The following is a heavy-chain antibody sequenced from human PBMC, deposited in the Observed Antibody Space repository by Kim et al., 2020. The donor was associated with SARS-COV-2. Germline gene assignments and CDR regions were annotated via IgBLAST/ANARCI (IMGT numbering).Heavy chain of an antibody. J-gene: IGHJ6*02. CDR2: ISWDGGST. CDR3: AKDMPIYDSSGYYDLPPSYGMDV. D-gene: IGHD3-22*01. CDR1: GFTFDDYT. Sequence: GGSLRLSCAASGFTFDDYTMHWVRQAPGKGLEWVSLISWDGGSTYYADSVKGRFTISRDNSKNSLYLQMNSLRTEDTALYYCAKDMPIYDSSGYYDLPPSYGMDVWGQGTTVTVSS. V-gene: IGHV3-43*01.